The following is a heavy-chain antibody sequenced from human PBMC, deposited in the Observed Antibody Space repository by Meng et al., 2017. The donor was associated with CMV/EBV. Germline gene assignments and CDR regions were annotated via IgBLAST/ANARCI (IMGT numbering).Heavy chain of an antibody. D-gene: IGHD6-13*01. Sequence: QVQCRGSGQGLVKHSETLALTGTGSGGAFNRYSWSWTRQPAGKGLEWIGRIYTSGSPNYNPSLKSRVTMSVDTSKNQVSLKLSSVTAADPAVYYCARVFPPLAAADYWQNNWFDPWGQGTLVTVSS. CDR3: ARVFPPLAAADYWQNNWFDP. V-gene: IGHV4-4*07. CDR2: IYTSGSP. J-gene: IGHJ5*02. CDR1: GGAFNRYS.